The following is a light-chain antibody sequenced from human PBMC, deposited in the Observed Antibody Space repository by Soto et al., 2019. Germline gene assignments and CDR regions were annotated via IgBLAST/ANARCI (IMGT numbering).Light chain of an antibody. J-gene: IGKJ5*01. CDR1: QSISSY. CDR3: HQSYSFPPT. Sequence: EIQTSQSPSSLSASIGDRVIITRVASQSISSYLNWYQQKSGKAPNLLIYAACSLQSGVPSRFSGSGSGTDFTLTISSLQPEDFATCYCHQSYSFPPTFGQRRLLEIK. CDR2: AAC. V-gene: IGKV1-39*01.